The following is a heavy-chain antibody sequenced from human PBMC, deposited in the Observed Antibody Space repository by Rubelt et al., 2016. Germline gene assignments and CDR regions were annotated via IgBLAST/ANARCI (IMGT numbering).Heavy chain of an antibody. D-gene: IGHD2-2*01. CDR1: GYTFTSYG. V-gene: IGHV1-18*01. CDR3: ARTRYDMDV. CDR2: ISAYNGNT. J-gene: IGHJ6*02. Sequence: QVQLVQSGAEVKKPGASVKVSCKASGYTFTSYGISWVRQAPGQGLEWMGWISAYNGNTNYAQKVQGRVTITADKSKSRADMVLSSLRSEDTAVYYWARTRYDMDVWGQGTTVTVSS.